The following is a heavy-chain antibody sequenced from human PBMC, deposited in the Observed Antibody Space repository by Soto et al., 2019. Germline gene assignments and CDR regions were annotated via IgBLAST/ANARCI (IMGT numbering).Heavy chain of an antibody. V-gene: IGHV3-23*01. CDR2: ISGSGGST. D-gene: IGHD2-2*01. CDR1: GFTFSSYA. J-gene: IGHJ6*02. CDR3: AKGNCSSTSCPPRRPYYYGMDV. Sequence: VGSLRLSCAASGFTFSSYAMSWVRQAPGKGLEWVSAISGSGGSTYYADSVKGRFTISRDNSKNTLYLQMNSLKAEDTAVYYCAKGNCSSTSCPPRRPYYYGMDVWGQGTTVTVSS.